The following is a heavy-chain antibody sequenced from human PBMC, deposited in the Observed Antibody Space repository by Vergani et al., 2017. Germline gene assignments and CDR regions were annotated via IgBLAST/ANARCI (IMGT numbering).Heavy chain of an antibody. CDR3: ARSSSGWALYYYYYMDV. CDR2: INPSGGST. D-gene: IGHD6-19*01. Sequence: QVQLVQSGAEVKKPGASVKVSCKASGYTFTSYYMHWVRQAPGQGLEWMGIINPSGGSTSYAQKFQGRVTMTRDTSTSTVYMELRSLRSDDTAVYYCARSSSGWALYYYYYMDVWGKGTTVTVSS. J-gene: IGHJ6*03. V-gene: IGHV1-46*01. CDR1: GYTFTSYY.